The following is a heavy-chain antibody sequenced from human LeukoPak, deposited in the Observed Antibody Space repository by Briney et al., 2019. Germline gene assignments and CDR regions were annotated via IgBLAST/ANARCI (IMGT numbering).Heavy chain of an antibody. CDR1: GGSISSYY. V-gene: IGHV4-59*01. CDR3: ARVNWNDGGGAFDI. D-gene: IGHD1-1*01. Sequence: SETLSLTCTVSGGSISSYYWSWIRQPPGKGLEWIGYIYYSGSTNYNPSLKSRVTISVDTSKNQFSLKLSSVTAADTAVCYCARVNWNDGGGAFDIWGQGTMVTVSS. J-gene: IGHJ3*02. CDR2: IYYSGST.